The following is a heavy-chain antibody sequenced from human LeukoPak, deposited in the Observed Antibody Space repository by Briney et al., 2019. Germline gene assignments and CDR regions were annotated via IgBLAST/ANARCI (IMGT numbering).Heavy chain of an antibody. Sequence: SETLSLTCTVSGGSGGSDNSYWNWIRQPAGKALEWIGRIYADGSSNYNPSLKSRVTILVDTSKNQFSLRLSSMTAADTAVYYCARGYYYRTWGLGTLVTVSS. CDR1: GGSGGSDNSY. CDR3: ARGYYYRT. J-gene: IGHJ4*02. D-gene: IGHD3-10*01. V-gene: IGHV4-61*02. CDR2: IYADGSS.